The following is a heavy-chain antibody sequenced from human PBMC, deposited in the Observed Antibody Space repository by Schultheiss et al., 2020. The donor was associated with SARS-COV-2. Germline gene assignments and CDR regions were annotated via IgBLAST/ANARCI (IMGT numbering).Heavy chain of an antibody. CDR1: GDSVSSRSYY. CDR2: IYYSGST. CDR3: ARDPNPGVVIGDDY. D-gene: IGHD3-3*01. J-gene: IGHJ4*02. Sequence: GSLRLSCTVSGDSVSSRSYYWSWIRQPPGKGLEWIGYIYYSGSTNYNPSLKSRVTISVDTSKNQFSLKLTSVTAADTALYYCARDPNPGVVIGDDYWGQGTLVTVSS. V-gene: IGHV4-61*01.